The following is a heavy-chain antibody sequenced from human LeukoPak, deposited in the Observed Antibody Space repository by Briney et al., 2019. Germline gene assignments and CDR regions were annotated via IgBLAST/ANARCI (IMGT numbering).Heavy chain of an antibody. CDR1: GFTFGSYS. V-gene: IGHV3-48*01. D-gene: IGHD3-3*01. CDR3: ARDSDFWSGYYFDY. Sequence: GGSLRLSCAASGFTFGSYSMSWVRPAPGNGLEWVSYISSSSSTIYYANSVKGRFTISRDNAKNSLYLQMNSLRAEDTAVYYCARDSDFWSGYYFDYWGQGTLVTVSS. J-gene: IGHJ4*02. CDR2: ISSSSSTI.